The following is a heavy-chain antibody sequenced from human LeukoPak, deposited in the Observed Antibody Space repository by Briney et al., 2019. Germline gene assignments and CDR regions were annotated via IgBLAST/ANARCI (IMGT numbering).Heavy chain of an antibody. D-gene: IGHD6-19*01. V-gene: IGHV4-34*01. CDR3: ARAWGSGWYPGAFDY. CDR2: INHSGST. Sequence: RPSETLSLTCAVYGGSFSGYYWSWIRQPPGKGLEWIGEINHSGSTNYNPSLKSRVTISVDTSKNQFSLKLSSVTAADTAVYYCARAWGSGWYPGAFDYWGQGTLVTVSS. CDR1: GGSFSGYY. J-gene: IGHJ4*02.